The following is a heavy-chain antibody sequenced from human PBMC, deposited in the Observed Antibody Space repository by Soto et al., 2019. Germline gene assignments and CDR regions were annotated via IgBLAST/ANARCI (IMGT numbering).Heavy chain of an antibody. Sequence: SETLSLTCAVSSGSIDNVYWWSWVRQPPGKGLEWIGETSHGGSTNYNPSLKSRVTISIDTSKNQFSLKLSSVTAADTAVYYCARGLYNWNYFDYWGQGTLVTVSS. CDR3: ARGLYNWNYFDY. J-gene: IGHJ4*02. V-gene: IGHV4-4*02. CDR2: TSHGGST. CDR1: SGSIDNVYW. D-gene: IGHD1-20*01.